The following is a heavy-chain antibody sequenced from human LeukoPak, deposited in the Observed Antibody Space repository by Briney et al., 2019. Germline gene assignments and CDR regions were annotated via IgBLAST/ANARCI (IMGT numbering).Heavy chain of an antibody. J-gene: IGHJ4*02. CDR1: GYSISSGYY. CDR2: IYHSGST. D-gene: IGHD2-15*01. Sequence: SETLSLTCAVSGYSISSGYYWGWIRQPPGKGLEWIGSIYHSGSTYYNPSLKSRVTISVDTSKNQFSLKLSSVTAADTAVYYCARLFPGISPLRILDYWGQGTLVTVSS. CDR3: ARLFPGISPLRILDY. V-gene: IGHV4-38-2*01.